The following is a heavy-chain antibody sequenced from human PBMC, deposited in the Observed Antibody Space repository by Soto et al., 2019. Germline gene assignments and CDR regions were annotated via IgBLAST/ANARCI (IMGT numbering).Heavy chain of an antibody. V-gene: IGHV4-34*01. D-gene: IGHD3-3*01. CDR3: ARLGITIFGVVSRWFDP. CDR2: INHSGST. CDR1: GGSISGYY. Sequence: SETLSLTCTVSGGSISGYYWSWIRQPLGKGLEWIGEINHSGSTNYNPSLKSRVTISVDTSKNQFSLKLSSVTAADTAVYYCARLGITIFGVVSRWFDPWGQGTLVTVSS. J-gene: IGHJ5*02.